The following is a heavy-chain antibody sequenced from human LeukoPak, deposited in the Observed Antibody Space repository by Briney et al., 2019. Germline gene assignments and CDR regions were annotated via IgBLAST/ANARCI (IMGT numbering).Heavy chain of an antibody. CDR2: INPNSGGT. CDR3: ARDFNNNQHYHTNRAWFDP. V-gene: IGHV1-2*02. D-gene: IGHD2-8*01. J-gene: IGHJ5*02. Sequence: ASVKVSYKASGYTFTVYYMHWVRQAPGQGLEWMGWINPNSGGTNYAQKFQGRVTMTRDTYISTVYMELSRLRSDDTAVYYCARDFNNNQHYHTNRAWFDPWGQGTLVTVSS. CDR1: GYTFTVYY.